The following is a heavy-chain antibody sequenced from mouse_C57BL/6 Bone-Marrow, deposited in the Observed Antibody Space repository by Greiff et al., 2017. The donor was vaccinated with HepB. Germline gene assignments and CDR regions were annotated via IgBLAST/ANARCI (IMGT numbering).Heavy chain of an antibody. V-gene: IGHV6-6*01. CDR2: IRNKANNHAT. Sequence: EVHLVESGGGLVQPGGSMKLSRAASGFTFSDAWMDWVRQSPEKGLEWVAEIRNKANNHATYYAESVKGRFTISRDDSKSSVYLQMNSLRAEDTGIYYCTYAMDYWGQGTSVTVSS. J-gene: IGHJ4*01. CDR3: TYAMDY. CDR1: GFTFSDAW.